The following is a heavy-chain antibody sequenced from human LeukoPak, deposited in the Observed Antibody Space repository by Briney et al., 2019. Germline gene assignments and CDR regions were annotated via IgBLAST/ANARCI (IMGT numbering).Heavy chain of an antibody. V-gene: IGHV1-69*01. Sequence: GSSVKVSCKASGGTFSSYAISWVRQPPGQGLEWMGGIIPIFGTANYAQKFQGRVTITADESTSTAYMELSSLRSEDTAVYYCANTRYYDSSGPLDYWGQGTLVTVSS. CDR2: IIPIFGTA. CDR3: ANTRYYDSSGPLDY. J-gene: IGHJ4*02. D-gene: IGHD3-22*01. CDR1: GGTFSSYA.